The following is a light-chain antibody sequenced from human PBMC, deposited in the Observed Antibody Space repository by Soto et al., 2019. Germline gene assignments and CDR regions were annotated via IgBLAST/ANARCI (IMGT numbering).Light chain of an antibody. V-gene: IGKV1-39*01. J-gene: IGKJ1*01. CDR1: QTVTSY. CDR3: QQSYRFPKT. CDR2: AAS. Sequence: DAQMTQSPSSLSSSVGDSLTLTCRASQTVTSYLHWYQQKPGKAPKLLIYAASTLQSGVPSRFSGSGSGTEFTLTIISLQPEDFATYYCQQSYRFPKTFGRGTKV.